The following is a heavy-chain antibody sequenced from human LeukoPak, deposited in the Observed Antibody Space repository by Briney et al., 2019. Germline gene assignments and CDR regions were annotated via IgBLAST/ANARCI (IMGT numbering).Heavy chain of an antibody. CDR1: GYSFTSYW. V-gene: IGHV5-51*01. Sequence: GESLKISCKVSGYSFTSYWIAWVRQMPGKGLEWMGVIYPGDSDTRYNPSFQGQVTISADKSIGTAYLQWSSLKASDTAMYYCAAVKGNTRYYMDVWGKEATVTVSS. CDR2: IYPGDSDT. J-gene: IGHJ6*03. CDR3: AAVKGNTRYYMDV. D-gene: IGHD2-2*02.